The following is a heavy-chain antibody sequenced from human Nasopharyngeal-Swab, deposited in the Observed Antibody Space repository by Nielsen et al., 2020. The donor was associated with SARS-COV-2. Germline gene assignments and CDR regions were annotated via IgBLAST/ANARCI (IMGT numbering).Heavy chain of an antibody. Sequence: GGSLRLSCAASGFTVSSNYMSRVRQAPGKGLEWVSVIYSGGSTYYADSVKGRFTISRDNSKNTLYLQMNSLRAEDTAVYYCARDMLLGAGRAYYYHMDVWGKGTTVTVSS. CDR3: ARDMLLGAGRAYYYHMDV. V-gene: IGHV3-53*01. CDR1: GFTVSSNY. CDR2: IYSGGST. J-gene: IGHJ6*03. D-gene: IGHD3-10*01.